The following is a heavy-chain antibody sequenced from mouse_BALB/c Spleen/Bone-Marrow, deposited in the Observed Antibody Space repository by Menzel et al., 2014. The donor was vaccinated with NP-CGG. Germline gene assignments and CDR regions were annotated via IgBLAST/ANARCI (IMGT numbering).Heavy chain of an antibody. V-gene: IGHV1-4*01. CDR3: ARRGYAMDY. CDR1: AYTFTSYL. CDR2: INPSTGYT. Sequence: VQLQQSGAELAKHGAPVKMSSKVSAYTFTSYLLHWVKQRPGQGLEWIGYINPSTGYTEYNQKFKDKATLAADKASSTAYMQLSSLTSEDSAVYYCARRGYAMDYWGQGTSVTVSS. J-gene: IGHJ4*01.